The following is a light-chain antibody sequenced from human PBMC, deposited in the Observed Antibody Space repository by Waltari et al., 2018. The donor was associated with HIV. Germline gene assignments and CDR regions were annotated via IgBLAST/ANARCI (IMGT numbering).Light chain of an antibody. Sequence: QSALTQPPSASGSPGQSVTITCTGTSSDLGGYNYVSWYQQHPGKAPKLIIYEVTKRPSGLPNRFSGSKSGNPASLTVSGLQAEDEADYYCVSYAGSNTVIFGGGTKLTVL. CDR3: VSYAGSNTVI. V-gene: IGLV2-8*01. CDR1: SSDLGGYNY. CDR2: EVT. J-gene: IGLJ2*01.